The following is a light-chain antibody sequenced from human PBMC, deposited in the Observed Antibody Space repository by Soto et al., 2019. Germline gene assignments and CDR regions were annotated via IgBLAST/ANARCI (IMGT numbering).Light chain of an antibody. V-gene: IGKV1-5*01. CDR3: HHYNSQSWS. Sequence: DIQMTQSPSTLSASVGDRVIITCRASQRISSHLAWFQQKPGQAHKVLIQDATSLESGVPSRCRGSGSGTEFTLTITSLQPDDFASYYCHHYNSQSWSFGPGTTVEV. CDR1: QRISSH. CDR2: DAT. J-gene: IGKJ1*01.